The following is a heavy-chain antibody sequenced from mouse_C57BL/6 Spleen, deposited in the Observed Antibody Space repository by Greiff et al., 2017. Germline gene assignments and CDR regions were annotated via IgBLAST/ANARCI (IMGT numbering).Heavy chain of an antibody. Sequence: QVQLKQPGAELVKPGASVKLSCKASGYTFTSYWMHWVKQRPGQGLEWIGMIHPNSGSTNYNEKFKSKATLTVDTSSSTAYMQLSSLTSEDSAVYYCARGGNWEWVDAMDYWGQGTSVTVSS. CDR2: IHPNSGST. CDR3: ARGGNWEWVDAMDY. CDR1: GYTFTSYW. J-gene: IGHJ4*01. V-gene: IGHV1-64*01. D-gene: IGHD4-1*01.